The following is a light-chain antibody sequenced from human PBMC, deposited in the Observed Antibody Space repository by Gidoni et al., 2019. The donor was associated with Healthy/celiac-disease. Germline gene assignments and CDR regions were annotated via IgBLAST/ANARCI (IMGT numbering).Light chain of an antibody. CDR1: QDISNY. V-gene: IGKV1-33*01. CDR3: QQYDNLLLVT. J-gene: IGKJ3*01. Sequence: DIQMTQSPSSLSASVGDRVTITCQASQDISNYLNWYQQKPGKAPKLLIYDASYLETGVPSRFSGSGSGTDFTFTISSLQPEDIATYYCQQYDNLLLVTFGPGTKVDIK. CDR2: DAS.